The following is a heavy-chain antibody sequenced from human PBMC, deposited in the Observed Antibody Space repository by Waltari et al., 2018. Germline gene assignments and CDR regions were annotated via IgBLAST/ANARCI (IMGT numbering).Heavy chain of an antibody. Sequence: QVQLQQWGAGLLKPSETLSLPCAVYGGSFSGYYWSWIRQPPGKGLEWIGEINHSGSTNYNPSLKSRVTISVDTSKNQFSLKLSSVTAADTAVYYCARGPILRFLEWLWEYYFDYWGQGTLVTVSS. CDR2: INHSGST. D-gene: IGHD3-3*01. CDR3: ARGPILRFLEWLWEYYFDY. J-gene: IGHJ4*02. V-gene: IGHV4-34*01. CDR1: GGSFSGYY.